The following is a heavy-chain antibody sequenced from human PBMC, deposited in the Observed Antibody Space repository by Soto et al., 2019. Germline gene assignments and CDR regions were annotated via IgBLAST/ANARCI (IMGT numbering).Heavy chain of an antibody. J-gene: IGHJ3*02. CDR3: ARGGGRDYYDSSGYYPPAAFDI. D-gene: IGHD3-22*01. V-gene: IGHV3-21*01. CDR2: ISSSSSYI. Sequence: PGGSLRLSCAASGFTFSSYSMNWVRQAPGKGLEWVSSISSSSSYIYYADSVKGRFTISRDNAKNSLYLQMNSLRAEDTAVYYCARGGGRDYYDSSGYYPPAAFDIWGQGTMVTVSS. CDR1: GFTFSSYS.